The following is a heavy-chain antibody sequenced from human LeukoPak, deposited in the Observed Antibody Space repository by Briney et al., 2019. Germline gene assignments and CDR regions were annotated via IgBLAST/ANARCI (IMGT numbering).Heavy chain of an antibody. Sequence: GGSLRLSCAASGFTFSGYWMSWVRQAPGKGLEWVANIKQDGSEKYYVDSVKGRFTISRDNAKNSLYLQMNSLRAEDTAVYYCARDILTGPDYWGQGTLVTVSS. CDR1: GFTFSGYW. CDR3: ARDILTGPDY. J-gene: IGHJ4*02. D-gene: IGHD3-9*01. CDR2: IKQDGSEK. V-gene: IGHV3-7*01.